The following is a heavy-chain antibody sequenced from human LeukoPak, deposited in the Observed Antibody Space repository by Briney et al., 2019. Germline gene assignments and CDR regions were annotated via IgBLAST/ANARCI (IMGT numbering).Heavy chain of an antibody. V-gene: IGHV4-59*01. CDR2: IYYSGST. Sequence: SETLSLTCTVSGGSISSYYWSWIRQPPGKGLEWIGYIYYSGSTNYNPSLKSRVTISVDTSKNQFSLKLSSVTAADTAVYYCPGAAGVVGATGGLDYWGQGTLVTVSS. CDR3: PGAAGVVGATGGLDY. D-gene: IGHD1-26*01. J-gene: IGHJ4*02. CDR1: GGSISSYY.